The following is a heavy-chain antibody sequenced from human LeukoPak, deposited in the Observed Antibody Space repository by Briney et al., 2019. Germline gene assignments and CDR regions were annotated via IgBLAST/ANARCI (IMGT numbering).Heavy chain of an antibody. CDR1: GGSITSGPYF. Sequence: SETLSLTCTVSGGSITSGPYFWTWIRQPAGKGLEWIGRIYTSGYTNYNPSLESRVTISRDTSKNQFSLKLSSVTAADTAVYYCARRFYYGSGSSGFDYWGQGTLVSVSS. CDR2: IYTSGYT. CDR3: ARRFYYGSGSSGFDY. V-gene: IGHV4-61*02. J-gene: IGHJ4*02. D-gene: IGHD3-10*01.